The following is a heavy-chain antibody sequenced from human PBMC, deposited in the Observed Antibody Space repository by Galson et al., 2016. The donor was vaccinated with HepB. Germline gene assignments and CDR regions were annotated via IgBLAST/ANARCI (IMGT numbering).Heavy chain of an antibody. CDR2: ITPIFGTT. Sequence: SVKVSCKASGGTFSSYAISWVRQAPGQGLEWMGGITPIFGTTNYAQRFQGRITITADESTSTAYMELSSLRSEDTAVYYCARDSAVGATEFYFGMDVWGQGTRVTVSS. J-gene: IGHJ6*02. D-gene: IGHD1-26*01. CDR3: ARDSAVGATEFYFGMDV. V-gene: IGHV1-69*13. CDR1: GGTFSSYA.